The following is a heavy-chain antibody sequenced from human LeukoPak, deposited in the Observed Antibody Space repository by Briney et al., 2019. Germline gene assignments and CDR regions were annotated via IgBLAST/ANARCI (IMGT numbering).Heavy chain of an antibody. CDR3: ARVTRMIRGTHYIDY. CDR2: MYYSGST. CDR1: GDSISSYY. D-gene: IGHD3-10*01. J-gene: IGHJ4*02. V-gene: IGHV4-59*01. Sequence: SETLSLTYTVSGDSISSYYWSWIRQPPGKGLEWIGYMYYSGSTNYSPSLESRVTMSVDTSKNQFSLKVNSVTAADTAVYYCARVTRMIRGTHYIDYRGQGILVTVSS.